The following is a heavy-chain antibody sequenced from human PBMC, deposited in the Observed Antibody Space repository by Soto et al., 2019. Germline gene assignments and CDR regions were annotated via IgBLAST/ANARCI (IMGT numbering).Heavy chain of an antibody. J-gene: IGHJ6*02. CDR1: GGSSSGYY. Sequence: PSETLSLTCAVYGGSSSGYYWSWIRQHPGKGLEWIGEINHSGSTYYNPSLKSRVTISVDTSKSQFSLKLSSVTAADTAVYYCAREIRGITMVRGVIPIYYYYGMDVWGQGTTVTVSS. CDR2: INHSGST. CDR3: AREIRGITMVRGVIPIYYYYGMDV. V-gene: IGHV4-34*09. D-gene: IGHD3-10*01.